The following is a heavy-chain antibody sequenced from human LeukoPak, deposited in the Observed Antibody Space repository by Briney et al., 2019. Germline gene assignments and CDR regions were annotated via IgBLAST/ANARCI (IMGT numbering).Heavy chain of an antibody. V-gene: IGHV4-30-4*01. Sequence: PSQTLSLTCTVSGGSISSGDYYWSWIRQPPGKGLEWIGYIYYSGSTYYNPSLKSRVTISVDTSKNQFSLKLSSVTAADTAVYYCARVGGGDLSPDGAFDIWGQGTMITVSS. D-gene: IGHD3-16*02. CDR2: IYYSGST. J-gene: IGHJ3*02. CDR3: ARVGGGDLSPDGAFDI. CDR1: GGSISSGDYY.